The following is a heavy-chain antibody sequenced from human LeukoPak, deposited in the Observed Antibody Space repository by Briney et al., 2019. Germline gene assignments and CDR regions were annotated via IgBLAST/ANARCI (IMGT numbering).Heavy chain of an antibody. Sequence: RGSLRLSCAASGFTFSSYAMHWVRQAPGKGLEWVAVISYDGSNKYYADSVKGRFTISRDNSKNTLYLQMNSLRAEDTAVYYCARGLGYCSGGSCSMGEDYWGQGTLVTVSS. CDR3: ARGLGYCSGGSCSMGEDY. J-gene: IGHJ4*02. V-gene: IGHV3-30*04. D-gene: IGHD2-15*01. CDR2: ISYDGSNK. CDR1: GFTFSSYA.